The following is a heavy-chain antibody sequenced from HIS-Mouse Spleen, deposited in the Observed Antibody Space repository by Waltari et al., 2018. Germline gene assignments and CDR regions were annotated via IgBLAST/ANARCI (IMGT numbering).Heavy chain of an antibody. CDR2: IYYSGST. Sequence: QLQLQESGPGLVKPSETLSLTCTVSGGSISSSSYYCGRIRQPPGKGLEWIGSIYYSGSTYYNPSLKSRVTISVDTSKNQFSLKLSSVTAADTAVYYCAREIPYSSSWYDWYFDLWGRGTLVTVSS. J-gene: IGHJ2*01. V-gene: IGHV4-39*07. D-gene: IGHD6-13*01. CDR3: AREIPYSSSWYDWYFDL. CDR1: GGSISSSSYY.